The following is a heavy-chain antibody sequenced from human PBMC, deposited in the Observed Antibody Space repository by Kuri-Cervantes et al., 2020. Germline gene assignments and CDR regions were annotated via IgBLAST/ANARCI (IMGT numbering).Heavy chain of an antibody. D-gene: IGHD7-27*01. Sequence: ASVKVSCKASGYTFTGYYMHWVRQAPGQGLEWMGWINPNSGGTNYAQKFQGRVTMTRDTSISTAYMELSRLRSDDTAVYYCARETRLRPDWGWKGTAFDIWGQGTRVTVSS. V-gene: IGHV1-2*02. CDR3: ARETRLRPDWGWKGTAFDI. J-gene: IGHJ3*02. CDR1: GYTFTGYY. CDR2: INPNSGGT.